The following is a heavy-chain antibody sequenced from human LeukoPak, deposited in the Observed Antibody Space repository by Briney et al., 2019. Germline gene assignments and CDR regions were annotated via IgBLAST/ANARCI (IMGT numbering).Heavy chain of an antibody. J-gene: IGHJ4*02. Sequence: SETLSLTCTVSGGSISSSSYYWGWIRQPPGKGLEWIGSIYYSGSTYYNPSLKSRVTISVDTSKNQFSLKLSSVTAADTAVYYCARGVAATTTTMFDYWGQGTLVTVSS. D-gene: IGHD2-15*01. CDR3: ARGVAATTTTMFDY. CDR2: IYYSGST. V-gene: IGHV4-39*07. CDR1: GGSISSSSYY.